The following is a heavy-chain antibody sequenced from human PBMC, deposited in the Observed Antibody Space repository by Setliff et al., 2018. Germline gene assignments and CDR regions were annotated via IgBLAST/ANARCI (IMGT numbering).Heavy chain of an antibody. CDR2: IYTSGST. V-gene: IGHV4-4*07. J-gene: IGHJ6*03. D-gene: IGHD4-17*01. Sequence: ETLSLTCTVSGGSISSYYWSWIRQPAGKGLEWIGRIYTSGSTNYNPSLKSRVTMSVDTSKNQFSLKLSSVTAADTAVYYCARDHGDYGYYYYYMDAWGKGTTVTVSS. CDR1: GGSISSYY. CDR3: ARDHGDYGYYYYYMDA.